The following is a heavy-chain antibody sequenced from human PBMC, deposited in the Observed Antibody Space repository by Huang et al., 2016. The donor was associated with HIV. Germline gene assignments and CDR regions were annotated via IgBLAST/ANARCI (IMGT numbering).Heavy chain of an antibody. D-gene: IGHD3-10*01. Sequence: QLQLQESGPGLVKPSETLSLTCTVSGGSIRSDTYYWGWIRQPPGKGLEWIGCIYYRGSTYYTPSRKGRVTITVDTSKNQFSLKMRSVTAADTAVYYCARLPGSITMIRGVITDPYWGQGTLVTVSS. V-gene: IGHV4-39*01. CDR1: GGSIRSDTYY. CDR2: IYYRGST. J-gene: IGHJ4*02. CDR3: ARLPGSITMIRGVITDPY.